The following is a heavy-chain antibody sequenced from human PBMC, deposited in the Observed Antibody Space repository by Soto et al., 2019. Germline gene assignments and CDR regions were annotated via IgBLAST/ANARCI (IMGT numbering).Heavy chain of an antibody. CDR1: GFTFENYG. V-gene: IGHV3-20*01. Sequence: EVQLVESGGGVVRPGGSLRLSCAASGFTFENYGMSWVRQVPGKGLEWVAGIHWNGGDTDYADSVKGRFTISRDNAKNSLYRQMNNLRAEDTASYHCARVGDDYGYYPTSPFDYWGQGTLVTISS. J-gene: IGHJ4*02. CDR2: IHWNGGDT. CDR3: ARVGDDYGYYPTSPFDY. D-gene: IGHD4-17*01.